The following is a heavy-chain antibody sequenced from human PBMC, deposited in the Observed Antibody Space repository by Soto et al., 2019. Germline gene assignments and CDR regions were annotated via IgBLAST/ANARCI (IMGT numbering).Heavy chain of an antibody. CDR3: ARGGGSLNY. D-gene: IGHD2-15*01. CDR1: GFTFSTSA. J-gene: IGHJ4*02. CDR2: INSGSSHV. V-gene: IGHV3-21*02. Sequence: DVQLVESGGGLVKPGGSLRLSCEASGFTFSTSAMHWVRQAPGKGLEWVASINSGSSHVKYADSVKGRFTISRDNANNSLSPHLISLRVEATAIYYCARGGGSLNYWGQGTLVTVSS.